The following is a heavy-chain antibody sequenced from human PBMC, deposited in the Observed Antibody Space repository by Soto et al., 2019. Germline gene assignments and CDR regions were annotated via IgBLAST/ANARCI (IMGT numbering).Heavy chain of an antibody. V-gene: IGHV3-13*01. CDR3: ARGGSRHYYYYYMDV. CDR1: GFTFSSYD. Sequence: PGGSLRLSCAASGFTFSSYDMHWVRQATGKGLEWVSAIGTAGDTYYPGSVKGRFTISRENAKNSLYLQMNSLRAGDTAVYYCARGGSRHYYYYYMDVWGKGTTVTVSS. J-gene: IGHJ6*03. CDR2: IGTAGDT.